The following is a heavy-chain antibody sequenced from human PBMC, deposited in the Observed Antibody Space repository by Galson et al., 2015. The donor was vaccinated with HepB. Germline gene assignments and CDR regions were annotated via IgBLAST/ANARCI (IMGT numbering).Heavy chain of an antibody. D-gene: IGHD2-21*01. CDR2: IWYDGGNK. Sequence: SLRLSCAASGAASGSTFSRHGMHWVRQAPGKGLEWVAVIWYDGGNKYYADSVKGRFTISRDNSKNTLYLQMNSLRAEDTAVYYCARDPSVTYYRIYYFDYWGQGTLVTVSS. CDR1: GSTFSRHG. V-gene: IGHV3-33*01. CDR3: ARDPSVTYYRIYYFDY. J-gene: IGHJ4*02.